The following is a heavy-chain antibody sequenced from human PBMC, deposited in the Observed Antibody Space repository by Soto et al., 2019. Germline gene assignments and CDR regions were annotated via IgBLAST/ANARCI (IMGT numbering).Heavy chain of an antibody. Sequence: RSETLSLTCTVSGGSISSSSYYWGWIRQPPGKGLEWIGSIYYSGTSGSTYYNPSLKSRVTISVDTSKNQFSLKLSSVTAADTAVYYCARGSDNSGYYPFDYWAQGTLVTVSS. CDR2: IYYSGTSGST. CDR3: ARGSDNSGYYPFDY. V-gene: IGHV4-39*01. J-gene: IGHJ4*02. D-gene: IGHD3-22*01. CDR1: GGSISSSSYY.